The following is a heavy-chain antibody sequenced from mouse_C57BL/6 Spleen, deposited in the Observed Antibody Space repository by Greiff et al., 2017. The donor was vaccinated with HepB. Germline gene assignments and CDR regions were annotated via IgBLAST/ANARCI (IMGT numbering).Heavy chain of an antibody. CDR3: ARLSLYAMDY. CDR2: IDPSDSYT. CDR1: GYTFTSYW. Sequence: QVQLQQPGAELVKPGASVKLSCKASGYTFTSYWMQWVKQRPGQGLEWIGEIDPSDSYTNYNQKFKGKATLTVDTSSSTAYMQLSSLTSEDSAVYYCARLSLYAMDYWGQGTSVTVSS. V-gene: IGHV1-50*01. J-gene: IGHJ4*01.